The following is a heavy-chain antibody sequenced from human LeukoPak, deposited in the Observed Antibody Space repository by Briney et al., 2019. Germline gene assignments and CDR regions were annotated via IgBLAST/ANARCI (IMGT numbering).Heavy chain of an antibody. CDR2: INPNSGGT. Sequence: ASVKVSCKASGYTFTAYPMHWVRQAPGQGLEWVGWINPNSGGTNYAQKFQGRVTMTRDTSISTAYMELSSLRSDDTAVFYCASTAAAGKEFDYWGQGTLVTVSS. V-gene: IGHV1-2*02. CDR3: ASTAAAGKEFDY. J-gene: IGHJ4*02. D-gene: IGHD6-13*01. CDR1: GYTFTAYP.